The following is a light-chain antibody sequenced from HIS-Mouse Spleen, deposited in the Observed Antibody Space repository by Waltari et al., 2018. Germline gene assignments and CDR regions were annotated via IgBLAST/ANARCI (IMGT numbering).Light chain of an antibody. CDR2: AAS. CDR3: QQSYSTPLT. CDR1: QSISSY. J-gene: IGKJ4*01. Sequence: DIQMTQSPSSLPASVGDRVTITCRASQSISSYLNWYQQKPGKAPKLLIYAASSLHSGVPSRFSGSGSGTDFTLTISSLQPEDFATYYCQQSYSTPLTFGVGTKVEIK. V-gene: IGKV1-39*01.